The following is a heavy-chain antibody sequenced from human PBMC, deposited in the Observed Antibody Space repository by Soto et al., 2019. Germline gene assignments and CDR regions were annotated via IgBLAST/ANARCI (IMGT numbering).Heavy chain of an antibody. CDR3: ASPRSPSSRDACDS. Sequence: QVQLVQSGPEVKKPGASMKVSCKASGYTFTGYHLYWVRQAPGQGLEWMGWINPNSGGTNYAQKVQGRVTMTRDTSINAAYMELNSLRSDDTAVYYCASPRSPSSRDACDSWGQGTMVTVSS. J-gene: IGHJ3*01. CDR2: INPNSGGT. CDR1: GYTFTGYH. D-gene: IGHD1-26*01. V-gene: IGHV1-2*02.